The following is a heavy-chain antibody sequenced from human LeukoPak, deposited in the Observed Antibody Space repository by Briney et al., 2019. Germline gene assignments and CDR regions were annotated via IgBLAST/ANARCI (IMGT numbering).Heavy chain of an antibody. Sequence: EASVTVSCKASGGTFSSYAISWVRQAPGQGLEWMGGIIPIFGTANYAQKFQGRVTITADKSTSTAYMELSSLRSEDTAVYYCADQAAAGTCPWFDPWGQGTLVTVSS. CDR3: ADQAAAGTCPWFDP. V-gene: IGHV1-69*06. D-gene: IGHD6-13*01. CDR1: GGTFSSYA. J-gene: IGHJ5*02. CDR2: IIPIFGTA.